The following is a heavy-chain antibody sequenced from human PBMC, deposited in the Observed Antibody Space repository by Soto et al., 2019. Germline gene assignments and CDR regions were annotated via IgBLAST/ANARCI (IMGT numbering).Heavy chain of an antibody. CDR1: GGSFSGYY. D-gene: IGHD2-15*01. Sequence: SETLSLTCAVYGGSFSGYYWSWIRQPPGKGLEWIGEINHSGSTNYNPSLKSRVTISVDTSKNQFSLKLSSVTAADTAVYYCARRNPDIVVVVAAGGFDYWGQGTLVTVSS. J-gene: IGHJ4*02. CDR2: INHSGST. CDR3: ARRNPDIVVVVAAGGFDY. V-gene: IGHV4-34*01.